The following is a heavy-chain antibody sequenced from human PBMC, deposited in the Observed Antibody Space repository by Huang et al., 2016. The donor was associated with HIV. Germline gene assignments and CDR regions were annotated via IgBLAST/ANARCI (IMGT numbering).Heavy chain of an antibody. CDR1: GGSFSDYY. J-gene: IGHJ4*02. Sequence: QVQLQQWGAGLLKHSETLSLTCAVYGGSFSDYYWSWIRQPPGKGLEWIGEINHCGSTNYNPSLKSRVTISVDTSKNQFSLKLSSVTAADTAVYYCARGRFRFDYWGQGTLVTVSS. V-gene: IGHV4-34*02. CDR2: INHCGST. CDR3: ARGRFRFDY.